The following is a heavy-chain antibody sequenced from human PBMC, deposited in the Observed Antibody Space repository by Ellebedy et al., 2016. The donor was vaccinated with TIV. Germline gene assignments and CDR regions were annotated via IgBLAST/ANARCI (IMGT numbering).Heavy chain of an antibody. CDR3: ARGVYSSSPGRYFDY. Sequence: GESLKISCAASGFTFSSYAMSWVRQAPGKGLEWVSAISGSGGSTYYADSVKGRFTISRDNAKNSLFLQMNSLRDEDTAVYYCARGVYSSSPGRYFDYWGQGTLVTVSS. D-gene: IGHD6-6*01. J-gene: IGHJ4*02. V-gene: IGHV3-23*01. CDR1: GFTFSSYA. CDR2: ISGSGGST.